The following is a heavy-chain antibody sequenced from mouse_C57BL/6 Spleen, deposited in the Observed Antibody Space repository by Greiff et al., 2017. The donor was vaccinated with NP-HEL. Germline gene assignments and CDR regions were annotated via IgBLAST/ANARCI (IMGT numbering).Heavy chain of an antibody. CDR3: AREGHYYGSSYDYFDY. CDR2: IHPNSGST. J-gene: IGHJ2*01. Sequence: VQLQQSGAELVKPGASVKLSCKASGYTFTSYWMHWVKQRPGQGLEWIGMIHPNSGSTNYNEKFKSKATLTVDKSSSTAYMQLSSLTSEDSAVYYCAREGHYYGSSYDYFDYWGQGTTLTVSS. D-gene: IGHD1-1*01. CDR1: GYTFTSYW. V-gene: IGHV1-64*01.